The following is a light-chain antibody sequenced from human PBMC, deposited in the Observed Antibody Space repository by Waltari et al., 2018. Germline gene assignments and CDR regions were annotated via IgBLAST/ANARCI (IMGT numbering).Light chain of an antibody. V-gene: IGLV2-14*03. CDR3: SSYRKSSTAGGV. J-gene: IGLJ1*01. CDR2: DVT. CDR1: SRDVGGYNY. Sequence: QSALTQPASVSGSPGQSITIPCPGTSRDVGGYNYVSWYQQHPGKAPKLMIYDVTNRASGVSSRFTGSKSGNTASLTISGLQTDDEADYYCSSYRKSSTAGGVFGTGTKVTVL.